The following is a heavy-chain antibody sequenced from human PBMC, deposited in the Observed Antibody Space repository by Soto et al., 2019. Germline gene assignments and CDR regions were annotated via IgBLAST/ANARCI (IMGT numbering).Heavy chain of an antibody. CDR3: AREVTKAARYYFNY. CDR2: ISAYNGDT. V-gene: IGHV1-18*04. CDR1: GYTFTNYG. J-gene: IGHJ4*02. D-gene: IGHD6-6*01. Sequence: ASVKVSCKAYGYTFTNYGISGVRQAPGQGLEWMGWISAYNGDTNFAQKFQGRVSMTTDTSTSTAYMELRSLRSDDTALYYCAREVTKAARYYFNYWGQGTLVTVSS.